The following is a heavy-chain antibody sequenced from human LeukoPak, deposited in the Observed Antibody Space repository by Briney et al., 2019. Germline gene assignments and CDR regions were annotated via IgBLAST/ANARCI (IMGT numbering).Heavy chain of an antibody. Sequence: GGSLRLSCSASGFTFSSYSMHWVRQAPGKGLEDVSAISTNGVSTYYADSVKSRFTISRDNSKNTLYLQMSSLRPEDTAVYYCVKGSSSGWYGTFDYWGRGTLVTVSS. CDR1: GFTFSSYS. CDR3: VKGSSSGWYGTFDY. CDR2: ISTNGVST. J-gene: IGHJ4*02. D-gene: IGHD6-19*01. V-gene: IGHV3-64D*06.